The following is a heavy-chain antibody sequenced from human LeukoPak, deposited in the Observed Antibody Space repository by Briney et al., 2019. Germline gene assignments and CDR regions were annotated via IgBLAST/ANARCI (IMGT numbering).Heavy chain of an antibody. CDR1: GFSFSSYG. Sequence: GGSLRLSCAASGFSFSSYGIHWVRQAPGKGLEWVALIWHDGGKRYYADSVKGRFTISRDNSKNTLYLQMTTLRAEDTAVYYCARDADTSEFFSWLDLWGQGTLVTVSS. CDR3: ARDADTSEFFSWLDL. V-gene: IGHV3-33*01. D-gene: IGHD3-22*01. J-gene: IGHJ5*02. CDR2: IWHDGGKR.